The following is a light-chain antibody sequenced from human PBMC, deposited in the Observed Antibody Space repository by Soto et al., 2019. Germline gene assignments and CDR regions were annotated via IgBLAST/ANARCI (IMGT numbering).Light chain of an antibody. J-gene: IGLJ1*01. Sequence: QSVLIQPPSASGTPGQTVTISCSGDYSNIGRYPVNWYQQVPGMAPRLLIYVDNQRPSGVPARFSASRSGASASLAISGLQSEDEADYYCSSYAGSNPYAFGSGTKLTVL. CDR1: YSNIGRYP. CDR3: SSYAGSNPYA. CDR2: VDN. V-gene: IGLV1-44*01.